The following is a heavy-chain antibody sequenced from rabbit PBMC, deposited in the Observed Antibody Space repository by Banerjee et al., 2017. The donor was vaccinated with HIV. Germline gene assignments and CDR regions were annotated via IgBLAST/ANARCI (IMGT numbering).Heavy chain of an antibody. V-gene: IGHV1S45*01. J-gene: IGHJ4*01. CDR3: ARRDAAATNYGRIAL. Sequence: QEQLEESGGDLVKPEGSLTLTCTASGFSFSNSYWICWVRQAPGKGLESIACVGGGSGTTYYASWAKGRFTISKTSSTTVTLQMTSLTAADTATYFCARRDAAATNYGRIALWGPGTLVTVS. CDR2: VGGGSGTT. CDR1: GFSFSNSYW. D-gene: IGHD8-1*01.